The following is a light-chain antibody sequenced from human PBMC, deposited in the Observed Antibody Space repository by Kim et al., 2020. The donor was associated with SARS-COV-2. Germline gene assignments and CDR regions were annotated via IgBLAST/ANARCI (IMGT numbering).Light chain of an antibody. Sequence: GDRVTITCRASQSIVSNLAWYQQKPGKGPKLLIYEASNLQSGVPSRFSGAQSGTEFTLTISSLQPDDFATYYCQHYFSYPLTFGGGTKVDIK. V-gene: IGKV1-5*03. CDR2: EAS. CDR1: QSIVSN. CDR3: QHYFSYPLT. J-gene: IGKJ4*01.